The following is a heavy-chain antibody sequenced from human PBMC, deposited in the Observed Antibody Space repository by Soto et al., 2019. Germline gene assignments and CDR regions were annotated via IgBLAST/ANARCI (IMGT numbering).Heavy chain of an antibody. CDR2: INPSGGST. CDR3: ARSETYYDFWSGYYHFDY. V-gene: IGHV1-46*01. CDR1: GYTFTSYY. Sequence: ASVKVSCKASGYTFTSYYMHWVRQAPGQGLEWMGIINPSGGSTSYAQKFQGRVTMTRDTSTSTVYMELSSLRSEDTAVYYCARSETYYDFWSGYYHFDYWGQGTLVTVSS. D-gene: IGHD3-3*01. J-gene: IGHJ4*02.